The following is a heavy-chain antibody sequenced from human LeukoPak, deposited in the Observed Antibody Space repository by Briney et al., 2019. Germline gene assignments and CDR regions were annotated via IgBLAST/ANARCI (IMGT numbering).Heavy chain of an antibody. CDR1: GFTFHNFG. CDR3: AKGGESSSWLF. V-gene: IGHV3-33*06. Sequence: GTSLRLSCAASGFTFHNFGVVWVRQPPGKGLQWVAAIDPHGNDNYYADSARGRFVISRDNSKNTLYLQMNSLRAEDTAVYYCAKGGESSSWLFWGQGTLVPVSS. J-gene: IGHJ4*02. D-gene: IGHD6-13*01. CDR2: IDPHGNDN.